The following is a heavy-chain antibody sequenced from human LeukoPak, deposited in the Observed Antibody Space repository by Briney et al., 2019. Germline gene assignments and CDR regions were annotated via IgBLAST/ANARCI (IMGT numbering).Heavy chain of an antibody. CDR3: ARGQQLVGNYYYYGMDV. D-gene: IGHD6-13*01. V-gene: IGHV1-69*01. J-gene: IGHJ6*02. Sequence: SVKVSCKASGGTFSSYAISWVRQAPAQGLEWMGGIMPIFGTVHYAQTFQGRVTITADESTNTAYMELTSLRSDDTALYYCARGQQLVGNYYYYGMDVWGQGTTVTVSS. CDR1: GGTFSSYA. CDR2: IMPIFGTV.